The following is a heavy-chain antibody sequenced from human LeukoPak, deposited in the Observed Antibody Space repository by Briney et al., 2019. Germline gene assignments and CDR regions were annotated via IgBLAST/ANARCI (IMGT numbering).Heavy chain of an antibody. D-gene: IGHD3-22*01. CDR2: IYYSGST. Sequence: PSQTLSLTCTVSGGSISSGDYYWSWIRQPPGKGLEWIGYIYYSGSTYYNPSLKSRVTISVDTSKNQFSLKLSSVTAADTAVYYCARKGATMIVAKRGYYFDYWGQGTLVTVSS. CDR3: ARKGATMIVAKRGYYFDY. V-gene: IGHV4-30-4*01. J-gene: IGHJ4*02. CDR1: GGSISSGDYY.